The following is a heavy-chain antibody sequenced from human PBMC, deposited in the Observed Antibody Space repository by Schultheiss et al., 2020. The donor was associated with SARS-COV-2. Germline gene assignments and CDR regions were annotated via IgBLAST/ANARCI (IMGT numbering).Heavy chain of an antibody. D-gene: IGHD3-16*02. CDR1: GGSISNYY. CDR3: ARAQPDYYDYIWGSYRPYAFDI. CDR2: IYHSGST. Sequence: SETLSLTCTVSGGSISNYYWSWIRQPPGKGLEWIGFIYHSGSTNYNPSLKSRVMISVDMSKNQFSLKLSSVTAADTAVYYCARAQPDYYDYIWGSYRPYAFDIWGQGTMVTVSS. J-gene: IGHJ3*02. V-gene: IGHV4-59*01.